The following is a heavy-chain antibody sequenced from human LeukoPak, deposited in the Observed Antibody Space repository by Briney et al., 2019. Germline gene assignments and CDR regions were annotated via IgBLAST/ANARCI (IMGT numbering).Heavy chain of an antibody. V-gene: IGHV1-2*06. Sequence: ASVKVSCKASGYTFTGYYMHWVRQAPGQGLEWIGRINPNSGGTNYAQKFQGRVTMTRDTSISTAYMELSRLRSDDTAVYYCARDWTSAVGATKVDYWGQGTLVTVSS. CDR1: GYTFTGYY. J-gene: IGHJ4*02. D-gene: IGHD1-26*01. CDR3: ARDWTSAVGATKVDY. CDR2: INPNSGGT.